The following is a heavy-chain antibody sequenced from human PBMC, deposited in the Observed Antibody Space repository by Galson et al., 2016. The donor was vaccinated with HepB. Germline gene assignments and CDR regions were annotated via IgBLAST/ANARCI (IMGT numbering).Heavy chain of an antibody. D-gene: IGHD3-10*01. V-gene: IGHV1-46*01. J-gene: IGHJ6*02. CDR3: AREEGENRPGKLWFMGTGMDV. Sequence: SVKVSCKASGYTFTSYYMHWVRQAPGQGLEWMGIINPSGGSTSYAQKFQGRVTMTRDTSTSTVYMELSSLRSEDTAVYYCAREEGENRPGKLWFMGTGMDVWGQGTTVTVSS. CDR2: INPSGGST. CDR1: GYTFTSYY.